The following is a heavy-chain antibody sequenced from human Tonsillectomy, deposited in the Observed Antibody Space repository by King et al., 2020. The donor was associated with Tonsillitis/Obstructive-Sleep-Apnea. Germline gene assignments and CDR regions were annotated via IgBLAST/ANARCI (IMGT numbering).Heavy chain of an antibody. Sequence: VQLQQWGAGLLKPSETLSLTCAVYGGSFSDYYWNWIRQPPGKGLEWIGEINHSGSTNYNPSLKSRVPISVDTSKNQFSLKLSSVTAADTAVYYCARGDIVVVPAAHYYYYYLDVWGKGTTVTVSS. CDR1: GGSFSDYY. D-gene: IGHD2-2*01. CDR3: ARGDIVVVPAAHYYYYYLDV. J-gene: IGHJ6*03. CDR2: INHSGST. V-gene: IGHV4-34*01.